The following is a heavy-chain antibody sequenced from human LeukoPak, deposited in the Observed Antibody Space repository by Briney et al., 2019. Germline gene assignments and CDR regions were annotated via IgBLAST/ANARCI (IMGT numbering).Heavy chain of an antibody. J-gene: IGHJ6*03. CDR1: GFTFSRLG. CDR2: IHNDGTQG. V-gene: IGHV3-30*02. D-gene: IGHD5-24*01. CDR3: AKEGDEFRGYLDV. Sequence: GGSLRLSCAASGFTFSRLGMQWVRQAPGKGLEWVAVIHNDGTQGQYADSVKGRFTISNDNSQNTLYLQMNNLRDDDTAVYYCAKEGDEFRGYLDVWGKGTMVTVSS.